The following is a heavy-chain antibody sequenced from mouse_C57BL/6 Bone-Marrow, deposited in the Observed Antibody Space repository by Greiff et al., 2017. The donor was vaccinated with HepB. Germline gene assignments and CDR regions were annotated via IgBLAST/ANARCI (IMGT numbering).Heavy chain of an antibody. D-gene: IGHD2-2*01. CDR2: INPNNGGT. CDR3: ARHGYDGRAYAMDY. CDR1: GYTFTDYN. Sequence: EVQLQESGPELVKPGASVKIPCKASGYTFTDYNMDWVKQSHGKSLEWIGDINPNNGGTIYNQKFKGKATLTVDKSSSTAYMELRSLTSEDTAVYYCARHGYDGRAYAMDYWGQGTSVTVSS. J-gene: IGHJ4*01. V-gene: IGHV1-18*01.